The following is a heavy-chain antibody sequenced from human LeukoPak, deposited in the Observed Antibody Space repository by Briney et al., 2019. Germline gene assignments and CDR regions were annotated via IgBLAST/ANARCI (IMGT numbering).Heavy chain of an antibody. CDR1: GYTFTSYG. CDR3: ARDVYASETYYVGH. V-gene: IGHV1-18*01. D-gene: IGHD3-10*01. CDR2: ISAYNGNT. J-gene: IGHJ4*02. Sequence: ASVKVSCKASGYTFTSYGISWVRQAPGQGLEWMGWISAYNGNTNYAQKLQGRVTMTTDTSTSTAYMELRSLRSDDTAVYYCARDVYASETYYVGHWGRGILVTVSS.